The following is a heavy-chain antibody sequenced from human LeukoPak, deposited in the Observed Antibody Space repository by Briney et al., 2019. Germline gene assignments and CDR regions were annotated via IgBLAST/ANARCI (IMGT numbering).Heavy chain of an antibody. D-gene: IGHD4-11*01. V-gene: IGHV4-34*01. CDR3: ARRMTTATAGHYYYMDV. CDR1: GGSFSGYY. Sequence: SETLSLTCAVYGGSFSGYYWSWIRQPPGKGLEWIGEINHSGSTNYNPSLKSRVTISVDTSKNQFSLKLSSVTAADTAVYYCARRMTTATAGHYYYMDVWGKGTTVTVSS. J-gene: IGHJ6*03. CDR2: INHSGST.